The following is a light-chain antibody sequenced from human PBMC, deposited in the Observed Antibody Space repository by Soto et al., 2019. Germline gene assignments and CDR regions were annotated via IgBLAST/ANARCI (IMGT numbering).Light chain of an antibody. J-gene: IGKJ2*01. Sequence: DIQMTQSPSSLSASVGDRVTITCRASQSISSYSNWCQQKPGKAPKLLIYAASSLQSGVPSRFSGSGSGTDFTLTISNLQPEDFATYYCQQSYSTPYTFGQGTKLEIK. CDR3: QQSYSTPYT. CDR1: QSISSY. V-gene: IGKV1-39*01. CDR2: AAS.